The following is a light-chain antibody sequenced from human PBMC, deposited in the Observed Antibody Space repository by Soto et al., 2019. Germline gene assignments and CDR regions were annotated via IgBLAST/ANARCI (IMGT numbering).Light chain of an antibody. Sequence: DVQMTQSPSSLSASVGDRVTITCQASNDIGTYLNWYQHKPGKAPKLLIFDTSHLETEVPARFSRGGSDKYVNYTVTNLQPEDFAVYYWKQFDLVTLTFGGGPHVEI. J-gene: IGKJ4*01. V-gene: IGKV1-33*01. CDR2: DTS. CDR1: NDIGTY. CDR3: KQFDLVTLT.